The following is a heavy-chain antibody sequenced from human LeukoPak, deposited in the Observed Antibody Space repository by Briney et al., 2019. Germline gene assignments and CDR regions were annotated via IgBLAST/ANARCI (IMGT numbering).Heavy chain of an antibody. D-gene: IGHD4-11*01. CDR2: IYTSGST. V-gene: IGHV4-4*07. Sequence: SETLSLTCTVSGGSISSYYWSWIRQPAGKGLEWIGRIYTSGSTNYNPSLKSRVTISVDKPKNQFSLKLSSVTAADTAVYYCATNFDHRDYRYWGQGALVTVSS. J-gene: IGHJ4*02. CDR3: ATNFDHRDYRY. CDR1: GGSISSYY.